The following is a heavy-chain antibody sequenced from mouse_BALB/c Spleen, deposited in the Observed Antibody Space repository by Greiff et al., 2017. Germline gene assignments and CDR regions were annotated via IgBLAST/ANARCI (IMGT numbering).Heavy chain of an antibody. J-gene: IGHJ3*01. CDR2: INPSSGYT. D-gene: IGHD1-1*01. V-gene: IGHV1-4*02. CDR1: GYTFTSYT. CDR3: ARRSFITTVEVWFAY. Sequence: QVQLQQSAAELARPGASVKMSCKASGYTFTSYTMHWVKQRPGQGLEWIGYINPSSGYTEYNQKFKDKTTLTADKSSSTAYMQLSSLTSEDSAVYYCARRSFITTVEVWFAYWGQGTLVTVSA.